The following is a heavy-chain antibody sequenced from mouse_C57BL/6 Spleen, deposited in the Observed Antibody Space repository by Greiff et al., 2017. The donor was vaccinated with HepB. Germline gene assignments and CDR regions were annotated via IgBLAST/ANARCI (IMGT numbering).Heavy chain of an antibody. Sequence: VKLQESGAELARPGASVKLSCKASGYTFTSYGISWVKQRTGQGLEWIGEIYPRSGNTYYNEKFKGKATLTADKSSSTAYMELRSLTSEDSAVYFCAIYYGSIYNYAMDYLGQGTSVTVSS. D-gene: IGHD1-1*01. CDR2: IYPRSGNT. CDR1: GYTFTSYG. CDR3: AIYYGSIYNYAMDY. J-gene: IGHJ4*01. V-gene: IGHV1-81*01.